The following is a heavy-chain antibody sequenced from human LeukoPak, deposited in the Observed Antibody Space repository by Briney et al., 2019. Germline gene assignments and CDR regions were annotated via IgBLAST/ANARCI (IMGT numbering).Heavy chain of an antibody. D-gene: IGHD1-14*01. V-gene: IGHV5-51*01. CDR2: IYPGDSDT. J-gene: IGHJ3*02. Sequence: GESLKISCKGSGYSFSNYWIGWVRQMPGKGLEWMGIIYPGDSDTRYSPSFQGQVTISADKSISTAYLQWSSLKASDTAMYYCARHHASITGDDAFDIWGQGTMVTVSS. CDR1: GYSFSNYW. CDR3: ARHHASITGDDAFDI.